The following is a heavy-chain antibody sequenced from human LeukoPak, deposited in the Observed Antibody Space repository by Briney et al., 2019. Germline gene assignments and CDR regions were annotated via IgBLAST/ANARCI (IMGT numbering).Heavy chain of an antibody. V-gene: IGHV1-18*01. CDR3: ARDQEDYDFWSEDAFDI. CDR1: GYTFTSYG. Sequence: ASVKVSCKASGYTFTSYGISWVRQAPGQGLEWMGWISAYNGNTNYAQKLQGRVTMTTDTSTGTAYMELRSLRSDDTAVYYCARDQEDYDFWSEDAFDIWGQGTMVTVSS. CDR2: ISAYNGNT. J-gene: IGHJ3*02. D-gene: IGHD3-3*01.